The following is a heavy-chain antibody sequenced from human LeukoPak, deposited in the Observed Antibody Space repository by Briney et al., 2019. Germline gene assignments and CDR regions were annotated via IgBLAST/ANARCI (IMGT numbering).Heavy chain of an antibody. V-gene: IGHV4-59*08. CDR2: ISDTGRT. D-gene: IGHD1-1*01. CDR3: AGHGTLETPSYFDS. J-gene: IGHJ4*02. CDR1: GASISTYC. Sequence: SETLSLTCTVSGASISTYCWSWIRQHPGKGLEWIAYISDTGRTSYNPSLKSRVTISVDTSKRQFSLRLPSVTAADTAVYYCAGHGTLETPSYFDSWGQGTLVTVSS.